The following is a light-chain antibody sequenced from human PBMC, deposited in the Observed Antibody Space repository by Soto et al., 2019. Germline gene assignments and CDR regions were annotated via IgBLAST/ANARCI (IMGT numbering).Light chain of an antibody. CDR3: AAWDDSLSGHYV. CDR1: SSKIGSNY. Sequence: QSVLTQPPSASGTPGQRVTISCSGSSSKIGSNYVYWYQQLPGTAPKLLIYSNNQRPSGVPDRFSGSKSGTSASLAISGLRSEDEADYYCAAWDDSLSGHYVFGTGTKLTVL. V-gene: IGLV1-47*02. J-gene: IGLJ1*01. CDR2: SNN.